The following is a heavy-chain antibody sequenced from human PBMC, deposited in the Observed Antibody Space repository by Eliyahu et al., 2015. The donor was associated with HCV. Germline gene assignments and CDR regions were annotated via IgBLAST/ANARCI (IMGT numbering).Heavy chain of an antibody. Sequence: EVQLVESGGGLXQPGGSLRLXCAXSGFXFSSYWMXWVRQAPGKGLEWVANIKQDGSEKYYVDSVKGRFTISRDNAKNSLYLQMNSLRAEDTAVYYCARVAITSSGAFDYWGQGTLVTVSS. J-gene: IGHJ4*02. V-gene: IGHV3-7*01. CDR2: IKQDGSEK. CDR3: ARVAITSSGAFDY. D-gene: IGHD5-12*01. CDR1: GFXFSSYW.